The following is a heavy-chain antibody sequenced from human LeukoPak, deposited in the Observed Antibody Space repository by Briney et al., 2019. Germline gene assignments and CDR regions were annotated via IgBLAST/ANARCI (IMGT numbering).Heavy chain of an antibody. V-gene: IGHV3-53*01. Sequence: GGSRRLSCAPSGFTVSSTYMRWVRQAAGKGLEWVSVIYTGGSTYYPDSVKGRFTISRDNTKNTLYLQMNSLRAEDTAVYYCARGRATMFRGISYYFDYWGQGTLVTVSS. CDR1: GFTVSSTY. CDR2: IYTGGST. J-gene: IGHJ4*02. D-gene: IGHD3-10*01. CDR3: ARGRATMFRGISYYFDY.